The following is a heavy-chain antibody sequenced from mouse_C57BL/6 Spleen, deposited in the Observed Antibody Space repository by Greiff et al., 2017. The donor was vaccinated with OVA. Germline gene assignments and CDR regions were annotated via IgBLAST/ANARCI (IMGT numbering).Heavy chain of an antibody. Sequence: EVKLVESGGGLVKPGGSLKLSCAASGFTFSSYTMSWVRQTPEKRLEWVATISGGGGNTYYPDSVKGRFTISRDNAKNTLYLQMSSLRSEDTALYYCARHNGIYEGFAYWGQGTLVTVSA. CDR2: ISGGGGNT. V-gene: IGHV5-9*01. CDR1: GFTFSSYT. D-gene: IGHD2-1*01. CDR3: ARHNGIYEGFAY. J-gene: IGHJ3*01.